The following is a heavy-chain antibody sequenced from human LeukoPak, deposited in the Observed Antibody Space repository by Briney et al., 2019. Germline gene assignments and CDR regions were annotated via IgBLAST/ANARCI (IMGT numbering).Heavy chain of an antibody. CDR1: GGSVSSGSYF. V-gene: IGHV4-61*01. J-gene: IGHJ3*02. CDR3: AREPHDYGAVPGI. CDR2: IYYSGST. D-gene: IGHD4-17*01. Sequence: PSETLSLTCTVSGGSVSSGSYFWSWIRQPPGKGLEWIGYIYYSGSTNYNPSLKSRVTISVDTSKNQFSLKLSSVTAADTAVYYRAREPHDYGAVPGIWGQGTMVTVSS.